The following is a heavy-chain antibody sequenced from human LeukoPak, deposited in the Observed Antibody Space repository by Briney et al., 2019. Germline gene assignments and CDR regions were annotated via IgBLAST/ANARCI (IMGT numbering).Heavy chain of an antibody. D-gene: IGHD4-11*01. Sequence: PGGSLRLSCAASGFTFNNYWMNWVRQAPGTGLEWVANINQDGSEKYYVDSVKGRFTNSRDNGKNSLYLQMNSLRAEDTGVYYCARGQVTTVTGLASFDIWGQGTMVTVSS. V-gene: IGHV3-7*04. CDR2: INQDGSEK. CDR3: ARGQVTTVTGLASFDI. J-gene: IGHJ3*02. CDR1: GFTFNNYW.